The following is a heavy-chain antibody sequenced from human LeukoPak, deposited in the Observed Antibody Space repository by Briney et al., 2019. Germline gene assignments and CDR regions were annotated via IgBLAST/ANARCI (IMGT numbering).Heavy chain of an antibody. V-gene: IGHV3-15*01. J-gene: IGHJ5*02. CDR3: TTVTMVRGVLPEFDP. CDR2: IKSKTDGGTT. Sequence: GGSLRLSCAASGFTFSGAWMSWVRQAPGKGLEWVGRIKSKTDGGTTDYAAPVKGRFTISRDDSKNTLYLQMNSLKTEDTAVYYCTTVTMVRGVLPEFDPWGQGTLVTVSS. CDR1: GFTFSGAW. D-gene: IGHD3-10*01.